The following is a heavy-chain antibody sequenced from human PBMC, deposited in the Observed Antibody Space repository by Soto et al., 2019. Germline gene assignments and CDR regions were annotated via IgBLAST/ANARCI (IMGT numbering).Heavy chain of an antibody. D-gene: IGHD3-16*01. CDR2: ISGSGGRS. V-gene: IGHV3-23*01. J-gene: IGHJ4*02. CDR1: GFTFSNYA. Sequence: EVQLLDSGGGLVQPGGSLRLSCAASGFTFSNYAMTWVRQGPGKGLEWVSGISGSGGRSYYADSVKGRFTISRDNSKSTLDLQMNSLRAEDTAVYYCAKAYFVWSSEQPYYFDDWGQGTLVTVSS. CDR3: AKAYFVWSSEQPYYFDD.